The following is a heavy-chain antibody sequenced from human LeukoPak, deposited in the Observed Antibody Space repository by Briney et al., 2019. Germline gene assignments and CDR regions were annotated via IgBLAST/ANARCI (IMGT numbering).Heavy chain of an antibody. J-gene: IGHJ3*02. Sequence: SETLSLTCTVSDGSIINNNHYWGWTRQPPGKGLEWIGSISYSGGTAYNPSLRSRVTISVDTSKNQFSLKVNSVTAADTAVYYCAREVEYYDSSGYRPHAFDIWGQGTLVTVPS. V-gene: IGHV4-39*02. CDR3: AREVEYYDSSGYRPHAFDI. D-gene: IGHD3-22*01. CDR2: ISYSGGT. CDR1: DGSIINNNHY.